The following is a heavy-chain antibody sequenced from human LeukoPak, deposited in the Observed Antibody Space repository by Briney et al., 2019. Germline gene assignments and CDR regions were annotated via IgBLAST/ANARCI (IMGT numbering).Heavy chain of an antibody. J-gene: IGHJ2*01. Sequence: SETLSLTCTVSGGSISSYYWSWIRQPPGKGLEGIGYIYYSGSTNYNPSLKSRVTISVDTSKNQFSLKLSSVTAADTAVYYCARVGDYGPWYFDLWGRGTLVTVSS. CDR1: GGSISSYY. V-gene: IGHV4-59*01. CDR2: IYYSGST. CDR3: ARVGDYGPWYFDL. D-gene: IGHD4/OR15-4a*01.